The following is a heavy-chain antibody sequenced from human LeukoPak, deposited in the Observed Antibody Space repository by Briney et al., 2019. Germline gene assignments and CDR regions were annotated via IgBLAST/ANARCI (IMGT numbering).Heavy chain of an antibody. Sequence: SETLSLTCTVSGGSISSYYWSWIRQPPGKGLEWIGYIYYSGSTNYNPSLERRVTISVDTSNNQFSLKLSSVTAADTAVYYCARSSYRSWFDPWGQGTLVTVSS. CDR3: ARSSYRSWFDP. CDR1: GGSISSYY. V-gene: IGHV4-59*01. CDR2: IYYSGST. J-gene: IGHJ5*02. D-gene: IGHD3-16*02.